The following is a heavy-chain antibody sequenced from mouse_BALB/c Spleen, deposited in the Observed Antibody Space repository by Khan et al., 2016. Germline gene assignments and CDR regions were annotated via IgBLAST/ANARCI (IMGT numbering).Heavy chain of an antibody. D-gene: IGHD2-4*01. CDR3: ARQGDYDYDVY. V-gene: IGHV4-1*02. J-gene: IGHJ2*01. CDR1: GFDFSRYW. Sequence: EVQLQESGGGLVQPGGSLKLSCAASGFDFSRYWMSWVRQAPGKGLEWIGEINPDSSTINYTPSLKDKFIISRDNAKNTLYLQLSKVRSEDTALXYCARQGDYDYDVYWGQGTTLTVSS. CDR2: INPDSSTI.